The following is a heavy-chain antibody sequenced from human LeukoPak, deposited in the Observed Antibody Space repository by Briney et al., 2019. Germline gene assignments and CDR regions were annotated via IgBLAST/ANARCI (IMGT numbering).Heavy chain of an antibody. D-gene: IGHD3-9*01. CDR3: AKAKYYDILTGPTNHWHFDL. CDR2: ISWNSGTI. Sequence: GGSLRLSCAVSGFTFDDYAMHWVRQESGKGLEWVSGISWNSGTIVYADSVKGRFTTSRDNAKNSLFLQMNSLRPEDTALYYCAKAKYYDILTGPTNHWHFDLWGRGTLVAVPS. V-gene: IGHV3-9*01. CDR1: GFTFDDYA. J-gene: IGHJ2*01.